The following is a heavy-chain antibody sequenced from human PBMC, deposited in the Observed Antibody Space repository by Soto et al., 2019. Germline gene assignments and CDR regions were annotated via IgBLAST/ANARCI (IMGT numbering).Heavy chain of an antibody. D-gene: IGHD2-15*01. CDR2: VIPILGTA. Sequence: QVQLVQSGAEVKKPGSSVKVSCTASGGSLRNSVISWVRQAPAQRLDWMGGVIPILGTANYAQKFQGRVTMTADEATSTAYMDLISLSPDDTAVSYCAILGHPVHWGPGTLVIVSS. V-gene: IGHV1-69*01. J-gene: IGHJ4*02. CDR1: GGSLRNSV. CDR3: AILGHPVH.